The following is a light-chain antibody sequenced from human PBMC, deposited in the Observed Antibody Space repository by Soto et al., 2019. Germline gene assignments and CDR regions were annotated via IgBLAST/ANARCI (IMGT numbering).Light chain of an antibody. Sequence: IVLTQSPGTLSLSPGERVTLSCRASQSVSSSYLAWYQQKPGQAPRLLIYGASRRATGIPVRFSGSGSGTDFTLTISSLEPEDFAVYYCQQYHNTRWTFGQGTKVEIK. J-gene: IGKJ1*01. CDR2: GAS. CDR1: QSVSSSY. V-gene: IGKV3-20*01. CDR3: QQYHNTRWT.